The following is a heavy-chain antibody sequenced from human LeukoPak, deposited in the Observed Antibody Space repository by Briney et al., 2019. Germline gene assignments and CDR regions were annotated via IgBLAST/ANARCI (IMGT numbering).Heavy chain of an antibody. CDR2: INPNSGGT. J-gene: IGHJ5*02. CDR1: GYTFTGYY. Sequence: GASVKVSCKASGYTFTGYYMHWVRQAPGQGLEWMGWINPNSGGTNYAQKFQGWVTMTRDTSISTAYMELGRLRSDDTAVYYCARGPLVATTRKNWFDPWGQGTLVTVSS. D-gene: IGHD5-12*01. CDR3: ARGPLVATTRKNWFDP. V-gene: IGHV1-2*04.